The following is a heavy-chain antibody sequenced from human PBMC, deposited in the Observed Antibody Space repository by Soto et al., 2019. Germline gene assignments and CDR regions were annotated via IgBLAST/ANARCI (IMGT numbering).Heavy chain of an antibody. CDR1: GESISSSSYY. CDR3: ARQRTTVVTQAYFDH. CDR2: IYYSGRT. D-gene: IGHD2-21*02. V-gene: IGHV4-39*01. J-gene: IGHJ4*02. Sequence: XETLSLTCTVSGESISSSSYYWGWIRQPPGKGLEWIGSIYYSGRTYYNPSFKSRVTISIDTSKNQFSLKLSSVTATDTAVYYCARQRTTVVTQAYFDHWGQGALVTVS.